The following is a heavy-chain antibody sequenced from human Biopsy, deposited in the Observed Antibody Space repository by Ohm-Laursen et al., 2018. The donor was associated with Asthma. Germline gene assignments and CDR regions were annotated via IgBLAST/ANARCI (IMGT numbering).Heavy chain of an antibody. D-gene: IGHD2-21*02. V-gene: IGHV4-59*01. CDR2: IYYSGST. Sequence: PSEALSLTCTVSGVSISSDYWSWIRQPPGKGLEWIGHIYYSGSTNYQPSLKSRVTISVDTSKNQFSLKLRSVTAADAAVYYCARGISRVTGLFDRFDSWGQGTLVTVSS. J-gene: IGHJ4*02. CDR1: GVSISSDY. CDR3: ARGISRVTGLFDRFDS.